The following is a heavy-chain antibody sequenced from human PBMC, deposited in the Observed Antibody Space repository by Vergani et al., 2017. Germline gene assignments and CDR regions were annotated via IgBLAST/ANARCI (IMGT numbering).Heavy chain of an antibody. J-gene: IGHJ4*02. Sequence: EVQLLQSEGAVVQPGGSLRLSCVASGFTFSSHDMSWVRQGHGQGLEWVSSIKNTGYSTNYADSVKGRFTISRDNSKNALYFQMNSLRVEDTAVYYCGRGSDIYNWGQGTLVTVSS. V-gene: IGHV3-23*01. CDR2: IKNTGYST. D-gene: IGHD5-24*01. CDR1: GFTFSSHD. CDR3: GRGSDIYN.